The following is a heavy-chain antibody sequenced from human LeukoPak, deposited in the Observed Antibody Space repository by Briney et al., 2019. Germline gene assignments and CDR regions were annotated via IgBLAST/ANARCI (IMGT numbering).Heavy chain of an antibody. CDR2: IKQDGSEA. D-gene: IGHD3-16*01. CDR3: ARDQYEVPYYSNYDGMNV. CDR1: GFTFNYYW. Sequence: GGSLRLSCTASGFTFNYYWMSWVRQAPGKGLEWVANIKQDGSEASYVGSVKGRFTISRDNPRNSLYLQMNSLRAEDTAVYYCARDQYEVPYYSNYDGMNVWGQGTTVIVSS. J-gene: IGHJ6*02. V-gene: IGHV3-7*03.